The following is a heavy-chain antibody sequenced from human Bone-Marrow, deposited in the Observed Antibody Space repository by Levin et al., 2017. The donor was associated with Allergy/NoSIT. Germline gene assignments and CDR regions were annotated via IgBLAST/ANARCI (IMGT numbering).Heavy chain of an antibody. Sequence: PGESLKISCAASGFTFGSYAMSWVRQAPGKGLEWVSGISVTDTIVYADSVKGRFTISRDNSKNTLYLQMNSLRGEDTAVYYCAKDSLNGDDYIWYFDLWGRGTLVTVAS. CDR1: GFTFGSYA. CDR2: ISVTDTI. J-gene: IGHJ2*01. D-gene: IGHD4-17*01. V-gene: IGHV3-23*01. CDR3: AKDSLNGDDYIWYFDL.